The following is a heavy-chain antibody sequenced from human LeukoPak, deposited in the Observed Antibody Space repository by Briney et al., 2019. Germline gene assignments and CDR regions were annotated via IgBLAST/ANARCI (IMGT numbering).Heavy chain of an antibody. CDR1: GFTFSSYG. CDR2: VSYDGSNK. V-gene: IGHV3-30*18. Sequence: GGSLRLSCAASGFTFSSYGMHWVRQAPGKGLEWVAVVSYDGSNKYYADSVKGRFTISRDNSKNTLYLQMNSLRAEDTAVYYCAKDGQWLVLREIYYFDYWGQGTLVTVSS. D-gene: IGHD6-19*01. CDR3: AKDGQWLVLREIYYFDY. J-gene: IGHJ4*02.